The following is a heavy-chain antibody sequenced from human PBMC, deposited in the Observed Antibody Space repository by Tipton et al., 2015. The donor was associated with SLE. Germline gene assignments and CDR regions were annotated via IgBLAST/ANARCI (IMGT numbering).Heavy chain of an antibody. CDR1: GGSISGYY. J-gene: IGHJ4*02. D-gene: IGHD4-11*01. CDR3: ARGSYSNYFDY. Sequence: TLSLTCTVSGGSISGYYWSWIRQPPGKGLEWIGYIYYSGSTLYNPSLKSRVTISVDTSKNQFSLKLTSVTAADTAVYYCARGSYSNYFDYWGQGALVTVSS. V-gene: IGHV4-59*01. CDR2: IYYSGST.